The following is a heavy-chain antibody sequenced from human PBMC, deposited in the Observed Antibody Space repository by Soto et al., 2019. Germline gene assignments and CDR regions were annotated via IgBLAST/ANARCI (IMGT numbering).Heavy chain of an antibody. CDR2: IYYSGST. CDR3: ASWRTVTTPTEYYGMDV. V-gene: IGHV4-31*03. D-gene: IGHD4-17*01. CDR1: GGSISSGGYY. Sequence: LSLTCTVSGGSISSGGYYWSWIRQHPGKGLEWIGYIYYSGSTYYNPSLKSRVTISVDTSKNQFSLKLSSVTAADTAVYYCASWRTVTTPTEYYGMDVWGQGTTVTVSS. J-gene: IGHJ6*02.